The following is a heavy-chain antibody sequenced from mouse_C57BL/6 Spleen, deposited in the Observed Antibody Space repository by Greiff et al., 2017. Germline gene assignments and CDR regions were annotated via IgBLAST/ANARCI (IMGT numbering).Heavy chain of an antibody. CDR2: IYPGDGDT. Sequence: VQGVESGAELVKPGASVKISCKASGYAFSSYWMNWVKQRPGKGLEWIGQIYPGDGDTNYNGKFKGKATLTADKSSSTAYMQLSSLTSEDSAVYFCAIYSNYYFDGRGQGTTLTVSS. D-gene: IGHD2-5*01. CDR1: GYAFSSYW. CDR3: AIYSNYYFDG. J-gene: IGHJ2*01. V-gene: IGHV1-80*01.